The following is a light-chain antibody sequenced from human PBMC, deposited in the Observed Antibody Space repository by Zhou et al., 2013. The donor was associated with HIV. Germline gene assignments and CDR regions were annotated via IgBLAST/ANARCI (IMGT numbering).Light chain of an antibody. Sequence: EVVMTQSPATLSVSPGDRATLSCRASQSVSTNLAWYQQKPGQAPRLLIYGASTRATGIPTRFSGSGSWTEFTLTISSMQSEDFAVYYCQQYGFSPPMYTFGQGTKLEIK. J-gene: IGKJ2*01. V-gene: IGKV3-15*01. CDR2: GAS. CDR3: QQYGFSPPMYT. CDR1: QSVSTN.